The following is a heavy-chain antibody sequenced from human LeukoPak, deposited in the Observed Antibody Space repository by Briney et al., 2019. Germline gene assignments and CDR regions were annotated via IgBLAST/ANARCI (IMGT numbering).Heavy chain of an antibody. D-gene: IGHD4-17*01. CDR3: ARAYAPYGDAPFDY. CDR2: IYNSGST. Sequence: SETLSLTCTVSGGSISTYYWSWIRQPPGKGLEWIGHIYNSGSTNYSPSLKSRVTISVDTSKTQFSLKLSSVTAEDTAVYYCARAYAPYGDAPFDYWGQGTLVTVSS. V-gene: IGHV4-59*01. CDR1: GGSISTYY. J-gene: IGHJ4*02.